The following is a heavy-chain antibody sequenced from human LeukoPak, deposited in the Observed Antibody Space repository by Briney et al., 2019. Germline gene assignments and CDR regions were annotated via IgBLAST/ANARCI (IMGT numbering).Heavy chain of an antibody. D-gene: IGHD3-10*01. CDR3: AKDAHPKRLTYYYGSGSYKGCYMDV. Sequence: GRSLRLSCAASGFTFDDYAMHWVRQAPGKGLEWVSLISWDGGSTYYADSVKGRFTISRDNSKNSLYLQMNSLRAEDTALYYCAKDAHPKRLTYYYGSGSYKGCYMDVWGKGTTVTVSS. CDR1: GFTFDDYA. J-gene: IGHJ6*03. V-gene: IGHV3-43D*03. CDR2: ISWDGGST.